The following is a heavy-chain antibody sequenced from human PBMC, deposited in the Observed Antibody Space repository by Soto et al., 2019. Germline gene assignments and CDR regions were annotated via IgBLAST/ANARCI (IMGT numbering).Heavy chain of an antibody. D-gene: IGHD6-19*01. CDR1: GGSISSYY. CDR2: IYYSGST. J-gene: IGHJ5*02. V-gene: IGHV4-59*01. CDR3: ARDRQWLVDT. Sequence: PSETLSLTCTVSGGSISSYYWSWIRQPPGKGLEWIGYIYYSGSTNYNPSLKSRVTISVDTSKNQFSLKLSSVTAADTAVYYCARDRQWLVDTWGQGTLVTVSS.